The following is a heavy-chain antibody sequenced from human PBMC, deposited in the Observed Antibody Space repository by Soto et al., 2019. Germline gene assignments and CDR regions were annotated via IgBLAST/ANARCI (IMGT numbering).Heavy chain of an antibody. J-gene: IGHJ4*02. V-gene: IGHV3-64*02. CDR3: ARERPAGSYDY. Sequence: GGSLRLSCTASGFAFRSYPMHWVRQAPGKGLEPVSAISGNGGNTYYADSVKGRFTISRDNSKNTLYLQMGGLTIEDMALYYCARERPAGSYDYWGRGTLVTVSS. CDR1: GFAFRSYP. D-gene: IGHD1-26*01. CDR2: ISGNGGNT.